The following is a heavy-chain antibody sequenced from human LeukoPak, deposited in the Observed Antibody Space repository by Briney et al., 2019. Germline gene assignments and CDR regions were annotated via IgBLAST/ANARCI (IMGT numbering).Heavy chain of an antibody. CDR3: VRRDTGWNYFDY. Sequence: PSETLSLTCAVSGGSINSHYWGWIRQPPGKGLQWIGDIYYTGKINYNPSLKSRVTITLDTSKDHLSLNLTSVLAADTAIYYCVRRDTGWNYFDYWGQGILVSVSS. CDR1: GGSINSHY. D-gene: IGHD6-19*01. CDR2: IYYTGKI. V-gene: IGHV4-59*08. J-gene: IGHJ4*02.